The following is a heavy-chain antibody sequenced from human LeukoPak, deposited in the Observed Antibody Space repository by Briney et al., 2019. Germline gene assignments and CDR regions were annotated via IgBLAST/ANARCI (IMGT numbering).Heavy chain of an antibody. D-gene: IGHD4-17*01. V-gene: IGHV3-9*02. Sequence: GRSLRLSCAASVFTSAEYAMHWVRQAPGKGVEWVSGISWNSGSIGYADSVKGRFTISRENAQNSLYLQMNSLRAEDTALYYCSKAYYGDYDRLSFHYWGQGTLVTVSS. J-gene: IGHJ4*02. CDR1: VFTSAEYA. CDR3: SKAYYGDYDRLSFHY. CDR2: ISWNSGSI.